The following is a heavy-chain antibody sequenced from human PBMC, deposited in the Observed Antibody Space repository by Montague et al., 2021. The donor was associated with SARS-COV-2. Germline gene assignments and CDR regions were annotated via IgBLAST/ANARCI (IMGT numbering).Heavy chain of an antibody. J-gene: IGHJ6*02. Sequence: SETLSLTCTVSGGSISTYYWNWIRQFPGKGLEWIGYIDYSGSTNXNPSLQSRVIISVDRSKTQFSLKLNSVTAADTAIYYCARLPYDNSYGMDVWGQGTTVTVSS. V-gene: IGHV4-59*01. D-gene: IGHD3-9*01. CDR3: ARLPYDNSYGMDV. CDR2: IDYSGST. CDR1: GGSISTYY.